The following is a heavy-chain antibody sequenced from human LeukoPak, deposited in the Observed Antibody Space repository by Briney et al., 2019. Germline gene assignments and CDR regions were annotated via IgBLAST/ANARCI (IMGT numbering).Heavy chain of an antibody. V-gene: IGHV1-8*01. CDR3: AKAGPYDFWSGYYTGILGWFDP. CDR1: GYTFTSYD. D-gene: IGHD3-3*01. CDR2: MNPNSGNT. Sequence: ASVKVSCKASGYTFTSYDINWVRQATGQGLEWMGWMNPNSGNTGYAQKFQGRVTMTRNTSISTAYMELSSLRSEDTAVYYCAKAGPYDFWSGYYTGILGWFDPWGQGTLVTVSS. J-gene: IGHJ5*02.